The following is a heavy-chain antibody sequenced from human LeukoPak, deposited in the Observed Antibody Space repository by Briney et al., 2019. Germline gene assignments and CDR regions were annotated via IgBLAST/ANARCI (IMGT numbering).Heavy chain of an antibody. J-gene: IGHJ4*02. V-gene: IGHV4-4*07. Sequence: SETLSLTCTVSGGSISSYYWSWIRQPAGKGLEWIGRIYTSGSTNYNPSLKSRVTMSVDTSKNQFSLKPSSVTAADTAVYFCARGGICSSTSCYPRYWGQGTLVTVSS. CDR3: ARGGICSSTSCYPRY. D-gene: IGHD2-2*01. CDR2: IYTSGST. CDR1: GGSISSYY.